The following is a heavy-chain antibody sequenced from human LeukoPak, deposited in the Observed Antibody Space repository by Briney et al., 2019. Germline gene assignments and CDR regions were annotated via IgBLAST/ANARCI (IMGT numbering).Heavy chain of an antibody. CDR3: ARTRITIFGVANAHDAFDI. Sequence: GESPKISCKGSGYSFTSYWIGWVRQMPGKGLEWMGIIYPGDSDTRYSPSFQGQVTFSADKSISTAYLQWSSLKASDTAMYYCARTRITIFGVANAHDAFDIWGQGTMVTVSS. D-gene: IGHD3-3*01. V-gene: IGHV5-51*01. CDR2: IYPGDSDT. J-gene: IGHJ3*02. CDR1: GYSFTSYW.